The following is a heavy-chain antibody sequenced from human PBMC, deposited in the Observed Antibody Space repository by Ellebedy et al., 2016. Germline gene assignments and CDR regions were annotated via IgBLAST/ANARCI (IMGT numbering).Heavy chain of an antibody. CDR2: ISGSGGST. CDR1: GFTFSSYA. CDR3: AKEGIRITMVRGVIPYGMDV. J-gene: IGHJ6*02. D-gene: IGHD3-10*01. Sequence: GESLKISXAASGFTFSSYAMSWVRQAPGKGLEWVSAISGSGGSTYYADSVKGRFTISRDNAKNSLYLQMNSLRAEDTALYYCAKEGIRITMVRGVIPYGMDVWGQGTTVTVSS. V-gene: IGHV3-23*01.